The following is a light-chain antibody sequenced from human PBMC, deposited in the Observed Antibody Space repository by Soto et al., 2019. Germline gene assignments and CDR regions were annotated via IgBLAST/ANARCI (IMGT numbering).Light chain of an antibody. V-gene: IGLV1-44*01. CDR1: SSNIEGNP. CDR3: AAWDHTLDAWV. CDR2: STN. J-gene: IGLJ3*02. Sequence: QSVLTQPPSASGTPGQRVTISCSGSSSNIEGNPVNWYQQVPGAAPKSLIYSTNYRASGVPDRISGSKSGTSASLAISGLQSEDEADYYCAAWDHTLDAWVFGGGTKVTVL.